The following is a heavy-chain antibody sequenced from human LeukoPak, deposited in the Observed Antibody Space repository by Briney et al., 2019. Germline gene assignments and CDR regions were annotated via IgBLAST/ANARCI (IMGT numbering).Heavy chain of an antibody. CDR3: ATGYSSSWGAFDI. V-gene: IGHV4-4*07. D-gene: IGHD6-13*01. CDR1: GGSISSYH. CDR2: IYTSGST. J-gene: IGHJ3*02. Sequence: SETLSLTCTVSGGSISSYHWSWIRQPAGKGLEWIGRIYTSGSTNYNPSLKSRVTMSVDTSKNQFSLKLSSVTAADTAVYYCATGYSSSWGAFDIWGQGTMVTVSS.